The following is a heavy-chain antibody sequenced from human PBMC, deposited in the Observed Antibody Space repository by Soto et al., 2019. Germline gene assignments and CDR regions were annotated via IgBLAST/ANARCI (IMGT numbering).Heavy chain of an antibody. CDR2: ISYDGSNK. V-gene: IGHV3-30*03. CDR1: GFTFSSYG. D-gene: IGHD7-27*01. J-gene: IGHJ6*02. Sequence: PGGSLRLSCAASGFTFSSYGMHWVRQAPGKGLEWVAVISYDGSNKYYADSVKGRFTISRDNSKNTLYLQMNSLRAEDTAVYYCARAITGASYYYYYGMDVWGQGTTVTVSS. CDR3: ARAITGASYYYYYGMDV.